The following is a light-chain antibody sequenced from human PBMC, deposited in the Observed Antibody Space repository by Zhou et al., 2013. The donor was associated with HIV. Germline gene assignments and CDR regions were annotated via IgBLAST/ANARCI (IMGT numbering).Light chain of an antibody. CDR3: QQYDISPWT. V-gene: IGKV3-20*01. CDR1: QSVSSY. J-gene: IGKJ1*01. CDR2: GAS. Sequence: EIVLTQSPATLSLSPGERATLSCRASQSVSSYLAWYQQKPGQAPRLLFYGASSRATGIPDRFSGSGSGTDFTLTISRLDPEDFAVYYCQQYDISPWTFGLRD.